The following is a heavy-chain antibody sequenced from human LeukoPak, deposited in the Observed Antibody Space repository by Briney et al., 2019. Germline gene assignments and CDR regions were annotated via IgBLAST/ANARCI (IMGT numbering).Heavy chain of an antibody. Sequence: SETLSLTCTVSRGAITSGGYSWNWIRQPPGKGLEWIGYISDRGPAYYNPSLKSRFTISVDRPKNQFFLTVTSMTAADTAVYFCARSRQASGLLGSWGQGTLVAVSS. CDR1: RGAITSGGYS. V-gene: IGHV4-30-2*01. D-gene: IGHD3-10*01. CDR2: ISDRGPA. J-gene: IGHJ5*01. CDR3: ARSRQASGLLGS.